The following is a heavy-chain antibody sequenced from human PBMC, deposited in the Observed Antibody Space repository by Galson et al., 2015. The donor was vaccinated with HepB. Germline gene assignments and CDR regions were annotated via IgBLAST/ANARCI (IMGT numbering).Heavy chain of an antibody. D-gene: IGHD1-1*01. Sequence: SLRLSCAASGFTFSSYSMRWVRQAPGKGLEWVSYITSDSSNIYYADSVRGRFTISRDNAKNSLYLQMSSLRAEDTAVYYCARVIYGPGTTPPDFWGQGTLVTVSS. CDR1: GFTFSSYS. V-gene: IGHV3-21*01. CDR3: ARVIYGPGTTPPDF. CDR2: ITSDSSNI. J-gene: IGHJ4*02.